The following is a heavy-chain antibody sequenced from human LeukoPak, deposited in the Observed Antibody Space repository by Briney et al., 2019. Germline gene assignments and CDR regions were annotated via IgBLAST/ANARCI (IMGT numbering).Heavy chain of an antibody. CDR1: GFAFDDYT. CDR3: AKAGYYYYYMDV. Sequence: TGGSLRLSCAASGFAFDDYTMHWVRQAPGKGLEWVSLISWDGGSTYYADSVKGRFTISRDNSKNSLYLQMNSLRTEDTALYYCAKAGYYYYYMDVWGKGTTVTVSS. CDR2: ISWDGGST. J-gene: IGHJ6*03. D-gene: IGHD3-10*01. V-gene: IGHV3-43*01.